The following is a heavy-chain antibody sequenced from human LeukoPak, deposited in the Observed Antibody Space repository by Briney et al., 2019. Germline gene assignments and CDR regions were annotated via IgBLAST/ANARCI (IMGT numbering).Heavy chain of an antibody. J-gene: IGHJ6*03. CDR1: GFTFSSYG. Sequence: GGSLRLSCAASGFTFSSYGMHWVRQAPGKGLEWVAVISYDGSNKYYADSVKGRFTISRDNSKNTLYLQMNSLRAEDTAVYYCARDAVVVPAATTPDYYYYYMDVWGKGTTVTVSS. V-gene: IGHV3-30*03. CDR3: ARDAVVVPAATTPDYYYYYMDV. CDR2: ISYDGSNK. D-gene: IGHD2-2*01.